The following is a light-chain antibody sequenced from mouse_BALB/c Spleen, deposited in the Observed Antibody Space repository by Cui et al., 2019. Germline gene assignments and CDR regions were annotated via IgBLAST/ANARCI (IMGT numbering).Light chain of an antibody. V-gene: IGKV4-57-1*01. Sequence: DNVLPQSPAIMSASPGEKVTMTCRASSSVSSSYLHWYQQKSGASPKLWIYSTSNLASGVPARFSGSGSGTSYSLTISSVEAEDAATYYCQQYSGYPLTFGGGTKLEIK. CDR1: SSVSSSY. CDR2: STS. J-gene: IGKJ2*01. CDR3: QQYSGYPLT.